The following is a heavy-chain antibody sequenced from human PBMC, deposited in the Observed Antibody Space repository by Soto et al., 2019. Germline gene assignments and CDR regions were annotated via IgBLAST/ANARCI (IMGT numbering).Heavy chain of an antibody. CDR1: GITFIYAW. CDR3: THVFSVAHPYSYF. V-gene: IGHV3-15*07. D-gene: IGHD3-3*01. J-gene: IGHJ4*02. Sequence: EVPLVESGGGLVKPGGSLRLSCAASGITFIYAWMDWVRQAPGKRLEWVGRIKGQAGGGTIDYAAPVKGRFTISRDDSKNTVYLQMDSLKTEDPAVYYCTHVFSVAHPYSYFWGQGTLVTVSS. CDR2: IKGQAGGGTI.